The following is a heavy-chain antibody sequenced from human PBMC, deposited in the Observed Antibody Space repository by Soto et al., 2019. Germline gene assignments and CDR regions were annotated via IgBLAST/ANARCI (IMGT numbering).Heavy chain of an antibody. D-gene: IGHD6-13*01. V-gene: IGHV4-34*01. Sequence: QVQLQQWGAGLLKPSETLSLTCAVYGGSFSGYYWSWIRQPPGKGLEWIGEINHSGTTNYNPSLKSRVTISVDTSKNQFSLKLSSVTAADTAVYYCARDLRYSSSWYYYYYGMDVWGQGTTVTVSS. J-gene: IGHJ6*02. CDR2: INHSGTT. CDR1: GGSFSGYY. CDR3: ARDLRYSSSWYYYYYGMDV.